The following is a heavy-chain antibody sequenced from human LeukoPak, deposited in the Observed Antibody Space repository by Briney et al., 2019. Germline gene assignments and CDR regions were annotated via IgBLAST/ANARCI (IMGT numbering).Heavy chain of an antibody. Sequence: ASVKVSCKASGYTFTSYGISWVRQAPGQGREWMGWMNPKSGATDYARKFQGRVTMTRDTSISTAYMELTRLRSDDTAVYFCARGSDYDDYFYMDFWGKGTTVTVSS. CDR3: ARGSDYDDYFYMDF. CDR2: MNPKSGAT. J-gene: IGHJ6*03. CDR1: GYTFTSYG. V-gene: IGHV1-2*02.